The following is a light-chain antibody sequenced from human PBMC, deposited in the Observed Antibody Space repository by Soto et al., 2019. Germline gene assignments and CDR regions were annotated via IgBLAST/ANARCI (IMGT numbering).Light chain of an antibody. V-gene: IGKV3D-20*02. CDR3: QQRASWPYT. Sequence: EIVLTQSPGTLSLSPGERATLSCRASQSVSSSYLAWYQQKPGQAPRLLIYGAATRATGIPARFSGSGSGTEFTLTIGSLEPEESALYYCQQRASWPYTSGQGTKVDIK. CDR2: GAA. J-gene: IGKJ2*01. CDR1: QSVSSSY.